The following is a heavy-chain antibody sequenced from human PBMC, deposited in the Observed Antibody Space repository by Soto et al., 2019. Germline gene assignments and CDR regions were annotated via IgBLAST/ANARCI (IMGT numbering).Heavy chain of an antibody. J-gene: IGHJ6*02. CDR3: AEVNTRYYYYGMDV. V-gene: IGHV4-59*12. CDR2: IYFNGNT. D-gene: IGHD3-22*01. Sequence: SETLSLTCTVSAASFSKYYWSWIRQPPGIGLEWIGYIYFNGNTNYNPSLKRRVTISIDTSKNQFSLKLSSVTAADTAVYYCAEVNTRYYYYGMDVWGQGTTVTV. CDR1: AASFSKYY.